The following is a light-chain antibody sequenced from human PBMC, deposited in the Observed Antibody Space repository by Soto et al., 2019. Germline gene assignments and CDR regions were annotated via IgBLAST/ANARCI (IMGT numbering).Light chain of an antibody. CDR2: EVS. CDR1: SSDVGGYNY. CDR3: SSYTSSSTLV. J-gene: IGLJ1*01. V-gene: IGLV2-14*01. Sequence: QSALTQPASVSGSTGQSITISCTGTSSDVGGYNYVSWYQQHPGKAPKLMIYEVSNRPSGVSNRFSGSKSGNTASLTISGLQAEGEADYYCSSYTSSSTLVFGTGTKLTVL.